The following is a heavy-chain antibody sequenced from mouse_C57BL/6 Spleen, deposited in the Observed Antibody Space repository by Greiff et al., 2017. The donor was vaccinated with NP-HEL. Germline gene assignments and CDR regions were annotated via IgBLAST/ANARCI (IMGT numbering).Heavy chain of an antibody. CDR2: IYPSDSET. J-gene: IGHJ1*03. D-gene: IGHD2-1*01. CDR3: ARTYGNYVFYWYFDV. CDR1: GYTFTSYW. V-gene: IGHV1-61*01. Sequence: VQLQQPGAELVRPGSSVKLSCKASGYTFTSYWMDWVKQRPGQGLEWIGNIYPSDSETHYNQKFKDKATLTVDKSSSTAYMQLSSLTSEDSAVYYCARTYGNYVFYWYFDVWGTGTTVTVSS.